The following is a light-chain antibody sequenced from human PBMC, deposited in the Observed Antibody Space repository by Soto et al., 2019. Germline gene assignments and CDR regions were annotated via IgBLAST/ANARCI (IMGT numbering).Light chain of an antibody. CDR1: SSDIGAFNF. Sequence: QSALTQPASVSGSPGQSISIPCTGTSSDIGAFNFVSWYQQHPGKAPKVLIYGVTNRPSGVDYRFSGSKSDNTASLIISGLRPEDEADYYCSSFTSASTRIFGTGTKLTVL. J-gene: IGLJ1*01. V-gene: IGLV2-14*03. CDR2: GVT. CDR3: SSFTSASTRI.